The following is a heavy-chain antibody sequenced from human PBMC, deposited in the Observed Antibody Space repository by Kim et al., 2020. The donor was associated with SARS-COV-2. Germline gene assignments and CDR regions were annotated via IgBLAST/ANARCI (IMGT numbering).Heavy chain of an antibody. CDR1: KFSVGTDF. Sequence: GGSLRLSCADSKFSVGTDFMGWVRQAPGQGLEWVSIIHSGGTSYYVDSVKGRFTISRDNSKNTLYLQMNSLRDEDTALYYCSTGRGGNWGQGTLVTVSS. CDR3: STGRGGN. CDR2: IHSGGTS. D-gene: IGHD3-16*01. J-gene: IGHJ4*02. V-gene: IGHV3-53*01.